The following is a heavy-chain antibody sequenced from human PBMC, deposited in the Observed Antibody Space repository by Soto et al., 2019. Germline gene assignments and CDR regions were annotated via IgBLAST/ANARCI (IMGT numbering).Heavy chain of an antibody. CDR2: IYPGDSDT. CDR3: ARQDCSGGSCYGRRYYYYGMDV. CDR1: GYSFTSYW. J-gene: IGHJ6*02. Sequence: GESLKISCKGSGYSFTSYWIGWVRQMPGKGLEWMGIIYPGDSDTRYSPSFQGQVTISADKSISTAYLQWSSLKASDTAMYYCARQDCSGGSCYGRRYYYYGMDVWGQGTTVTVSS. D-gene: IGHD2-15*01. V-gene: IGHV5-51*01.